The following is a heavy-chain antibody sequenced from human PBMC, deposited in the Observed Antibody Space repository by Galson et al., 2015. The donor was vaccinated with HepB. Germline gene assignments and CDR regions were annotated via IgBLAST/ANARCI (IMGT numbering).Heavy chain of an antibody. J-gene: IGHJ4*02. CDR3: ARDVGLVGAGY. Sequence: SLRLSCAASGFTFSSYAMHWVRQAPGKGLEWVAVISYDGSNKYYADSVKGRFTISRDNSKNTLYLQMNSLRAEDTAVYYCARDVGLVGAGYWGQGTLVTVSS. V-gene: IGHV3-30*04. CDR1: GFTFSSYA. CDR2: ISYDGSNK. D-gene: IGHD1-26*01.